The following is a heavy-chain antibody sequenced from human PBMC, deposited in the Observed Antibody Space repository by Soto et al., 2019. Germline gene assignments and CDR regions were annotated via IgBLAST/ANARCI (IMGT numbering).Heavy chain of an antibody. D-gene: IGHD5-18*01. Sequence: PGGSLRLSCAASGFTFSSYAMHWVRQAPGKGLEWVAVISYDGSNKYYADSVKGRFTISRDNSKNTLYLQMNSLRAEDTAVYYCARELLRPAMVLDYWGQGTLVTVSS. CDR3: ARELLRPAMVLDY. J-gene: IGHJ4*02. V-gene: IGHV3-30-3*01. CDR2: ISYDGSNK. CDR1: GFTFSSYA.